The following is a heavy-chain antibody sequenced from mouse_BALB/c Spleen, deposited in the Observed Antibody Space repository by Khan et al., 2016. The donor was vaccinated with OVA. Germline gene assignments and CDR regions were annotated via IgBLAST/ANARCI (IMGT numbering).Heavy chain of an antibody. CDR1: GYTFTDYS. D-gene: IGHD1-1*01. J-gene: IGHJ2*01. Sequence: IQLVQSGPELKKPGETVKISCKASGYTFTDYSMHWVKQAPGKGLKWMGWINTETGEPTYADDFKGRFAFSLETSASTAYLQINNLKNEDTATYFCASDGSYYFDYWGQGTTLTVSS. CDR3: ASDGSYYFDY. V-gene: IGHV9-2-1*01. CDR2: INTETGEP.